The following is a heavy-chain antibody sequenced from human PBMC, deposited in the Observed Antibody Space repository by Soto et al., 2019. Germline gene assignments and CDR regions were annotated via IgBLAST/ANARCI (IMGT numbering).Heavy chain of an antibody. CDR3: AKFRGSSGYSPLWFAP. D-gene: IGHD5-12*01. CDR2: ISYDGSNK. Sequence: GGSLRLCCAASGFTFSSYGMHWVRQAPGKGLEWVAVISYDGSNKYYADSVKGRFTISRDNSKNTLYLQMNSLRAEDTAVYYCAKFRGSSGYSPLWFAPWAQGTLVTVSS. V-gene: IGHV3-30*18. J-gene: IGHJ5*02. CDR1: GFTFSSYG.